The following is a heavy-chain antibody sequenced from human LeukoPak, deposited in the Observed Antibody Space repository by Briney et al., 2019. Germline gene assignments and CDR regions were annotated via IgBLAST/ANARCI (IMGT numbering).Heavy chain of an antibody. V-gene: IGHV4-59*08. CDR1: GGSISSYY. Sequence: SETLSLTCTVSGGSISSYYWSWIRQPPGKGLEWIGYIYYSGATNYNPSLKSRVTMSVDTSKDQFSLKLSSVNAADTAMYYCARHRSPLESFHHWGQGTLVTVSS. CDR3: ARHRSPLESFHH. J-gene: IGHJ1*01. CDR2: IYYSGAT. D-gene: IGHD3-3*01.